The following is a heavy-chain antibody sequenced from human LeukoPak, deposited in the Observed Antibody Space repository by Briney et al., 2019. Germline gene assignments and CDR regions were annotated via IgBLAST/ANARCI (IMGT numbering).Heavy chain of an antibody. D-gene: IGHD3-10*01. V-gene: IGHV1-2*02. Sequence: ASVKVSCKASGYTFTACYIHWVRQAPRQGREWMGWINPNSGGTNYAQKFQGRVTMTRDTSSSTAYMELSRLRSDDTAVYYCARDHSYYDSGSYSNVDYWGQGTLVTVSS. CDR2: INPNSGGT. CDR1: GYTFTACY. J-gene: IGHJ4*02. CDR3: ARDHSYYDSGSYSNVDY.